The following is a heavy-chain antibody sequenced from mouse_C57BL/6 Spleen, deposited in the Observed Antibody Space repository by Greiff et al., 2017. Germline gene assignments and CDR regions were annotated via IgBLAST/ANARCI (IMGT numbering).Heavy chain of an antibody. Sequence: QVQLQQSGAELVRPGTSVKVSCKASGYAFTNYLIEWVKQRPGQGLEWIGVINPGGGGTNYNEKFKGKATLTADKSSSTAYMQLSSLTSEDSAVYFCARSDYYGSSYVAYWGQGTLVTVSA. D-gene: IGHD1-1*01. V-gene: IGHV1-54*01. CDR2: INPGGGGT. CDR3: ARSDYYGSSYVAY. J-gene: IGHJ3*01. CDR1: GYAFTNYL.